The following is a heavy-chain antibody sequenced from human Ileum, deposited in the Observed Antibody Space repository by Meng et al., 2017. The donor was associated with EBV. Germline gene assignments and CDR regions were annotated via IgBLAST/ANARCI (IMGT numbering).Heavy chain of an antibody. CDR3: ARNSESGSYIDY. CDR2: IYYSGTP. Sequence: LQTPCPGLLPLPDHLSLSFAVSGYSISTTNWWGCIRQTPGKGLEWIWHIYYSGTPYHNPSLKSRVTMSIDPSKNQFSLKLSSVTAVDTAVYYCARNSESGSYIDYWGLGTLVTVSS. J-gene: IGHJ4*02. D-gene: IGHD1-26*01. CDR1: GYSISTTNW. V-gene: IGHV4-28*01.